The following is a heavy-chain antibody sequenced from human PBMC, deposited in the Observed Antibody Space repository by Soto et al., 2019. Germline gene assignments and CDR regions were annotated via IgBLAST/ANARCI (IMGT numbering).Heavy chain of an antibody. J-gene: IGHJ4*02. CDR3: ARGSTTEKVDS. CDR2: INAGNGNT. V-gene: IGHV1-3*01. Sequence: GASVKVSCKASGYTFTSYAMHWVRQAPGQRLEWMGWINAGNGNTKYSQKFQGRVTITRDTSASTAYMELSSLTSVTAADTAVYYCARGSTTEKVDSWGQGTLVTVSS. CDR1: GYTFTSYA. D-gene: IGHD4-17*01.